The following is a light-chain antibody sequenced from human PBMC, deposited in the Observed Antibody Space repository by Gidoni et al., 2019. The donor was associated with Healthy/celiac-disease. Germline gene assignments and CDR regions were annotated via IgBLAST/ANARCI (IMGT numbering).Light chain of an antibody. CDR1: QSISSY. J-gene: IGKJ5*01. CDR2: AAS. V-gene: IGKV1-39*01. Sequence: EIQMTQSPSSLSASVGDRVTITCRASQSISSYLNWYQQKPGKTPKLLIYAASSLQSGVPSRCSGSGSGTDFTLTISSLQPEDFATYYCQQSYSTPRITFGQGTRLEIK. CDR3: QQSYSTPRIT.